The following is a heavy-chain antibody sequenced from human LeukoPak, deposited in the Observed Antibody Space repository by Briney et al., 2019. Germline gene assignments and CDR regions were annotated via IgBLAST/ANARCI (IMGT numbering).Heavy chain of an antibody. CDR2: IGGSGGST. Sequence: GGSLRLSCAASGFTFSSYAMSWVRQAPGKGLEWVSAIGGSGGSTYYADSVKGRFTISRDNSKNTLYLQMNSLRAEDTAVYYCAKDRLAAAGPNWFDPWGQGTLVTVSS. CDR3: AKDRLAAAGPNWFDP. D-gene: IGHD6-13*01. V-gene: IGHV3-23*01. J-gene: IGHJ5*02. CDR1: GFTFSSYA.